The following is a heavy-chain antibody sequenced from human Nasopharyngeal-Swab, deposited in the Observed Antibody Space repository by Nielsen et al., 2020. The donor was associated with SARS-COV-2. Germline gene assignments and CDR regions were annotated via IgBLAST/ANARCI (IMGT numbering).Heavy chain of an antibody. CDR1: GFTFGDYV. D-gene: IGHD3-3*01. CDR3: TRYRYYDFWSGYYRAGDY. J-gene: IGHJ4*02. CDR2: IRSKAYGGTT. V-gene: IGHV3-49*04. Sequence: GGSLRLSCTASGFTFGDYVMSWVRQAPGKGLEWVGFIRSKAYGGTTEYAASVKGRFTISRDDSKSIAYLQMNSLKTEDTAVYYCTRYRYYDFWSGYYRAGDYWGQGTLVTVSS.